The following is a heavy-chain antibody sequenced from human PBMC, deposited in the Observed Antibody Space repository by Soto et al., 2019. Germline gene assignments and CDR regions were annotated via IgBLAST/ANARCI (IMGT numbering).Heavy chain of an antibody. V-gene: IGHV5-51*01. J-gene: IGHJ4*02. Sequence: EVQLVQSGAEVKKPGESLKISCKGSGYSFTSYWIGWVRQMPGKGLEWMGIIYPGDSDTRYSPSFQGQVTISADKSTCTAYLQWSSLKASDTAMYYCARHEGYYGSPAAGLFDYWGQGTLVTVSS. CDR1: GYSFTSYW. CDR2: IYPGDSDT. D-gene: IGHD3-10*01. CDR3: ARHEGYYGSPAAGLFDY.